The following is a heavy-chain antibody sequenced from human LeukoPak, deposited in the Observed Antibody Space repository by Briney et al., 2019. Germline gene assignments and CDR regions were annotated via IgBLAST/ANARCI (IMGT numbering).Heavy chain of an antibody. Sequence: ASVKVSCKASGGTFSSYAISWVRQAPGQGLEWMGWMNSNSGNTGYAQKFQGRVTITRNTSISTAYMELSSLRSEDTAVYYCARRAAAAAGTWYYYYYMDVWGKGTTVTVSS. D-gene: IGHD6-13*01. CDR2: MNSNSGNT. CDR1: GGTFSSYA. CDR3: ARRAAAAAGTWYYYYYMDV. J-gene: IGHJ6*03. V-gene: IGHV1-8*03.